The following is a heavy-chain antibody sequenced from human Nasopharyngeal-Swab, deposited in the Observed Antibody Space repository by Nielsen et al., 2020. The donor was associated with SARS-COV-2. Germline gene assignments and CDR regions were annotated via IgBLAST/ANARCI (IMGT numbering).Heavy chain of an antibody. CDR1: GFTFSSYE. CDR2: ISSSGSTI. J-gene: IGHJ5*02. V-gene: IGHV3-48*03. Sequence: SCAASGFTFSSYEMNWVRQAPGKGLEWVSYISSSGSTIYYADSVKGRFTISRDNAKNSLYLQMNSLRAEDTAVYYCARVVQPIGHGSGQNWFDPWGQGTLVTVSS. CDR3: ARVVQPIGHGSGQNWFDP. D-gene: IGHD3-10*01.